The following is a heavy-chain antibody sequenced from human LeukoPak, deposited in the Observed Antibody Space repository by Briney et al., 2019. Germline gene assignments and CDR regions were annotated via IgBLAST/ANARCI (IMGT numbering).Heavy chain of an antibody. J-gene: IGHJ6*02. CDR1: GYTFTELS. CDR2: LDPEDGKT. CDR3: ATGYLVTAGLMDV. V-gene: IGHV1-24*01. Sequence: GASVKVSCKVSGYTFTELSMFWARQAPGKGLEWMGSLDPEDGKTVYAQKFQGRVTMTEDTSTDTAYMELSSLRSEDTAVYYCATGYLVTAGLMDVWGQGTTVTVSS. D-gene: IGHD6-13*01.